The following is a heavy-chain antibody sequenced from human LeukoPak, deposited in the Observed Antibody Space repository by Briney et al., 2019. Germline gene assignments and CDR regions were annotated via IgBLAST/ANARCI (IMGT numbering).Heavy chain of an antibody. Sequence: GGSLRLSCAASEFTFSSFGMHWVRQDPGKGLEWVAIISSDGNNKYYPDSVKGRFTISRDNSKNTLYLQMNSLRVEDTAVYYCARPPPSCSSTSCYQHYWGQGTLVTVSS. CDR3: ARPPPSCSSTSCYQHY. CDR2: ISSDGNNK. J-gene: IGHJ4*02. V-gene: IGHV3-30*03. D-gene: IGHD2-2*01. CDR1: EFTFSSFG.